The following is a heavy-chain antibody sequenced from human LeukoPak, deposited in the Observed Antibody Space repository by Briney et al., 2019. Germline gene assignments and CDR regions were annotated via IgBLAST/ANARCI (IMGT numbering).Heavy chain of an antibody. V-gene: IGHV3-33*01. Sequence: GGSLRLSYVTSGFHFKNYGMQWVGQAPGKGREGVENIWLDGDNKYYADFVKGRFTISRDNSKNTLYLQMNGLRAEDTAVYYCARDLGFSSGWPFDYWGQGTLVTVSS. CDR2: IWLDGDNK. D-gene: IGHD6-19*01. CDR3: ARDLGFSSGWPFDY. J-gene: IGHJ4*02. CDR1: GFHFKNYG.